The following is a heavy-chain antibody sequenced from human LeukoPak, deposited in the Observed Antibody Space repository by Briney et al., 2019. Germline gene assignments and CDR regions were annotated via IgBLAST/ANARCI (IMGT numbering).Heavy chain of an antibody. J-gene: IGHJ5*02. V-gene: IGHV4-31*03. CDR3: ARDGGYRLNWFDP. D-gene: IGHD3-16*01. Sequence: PSETLSLTCTVSGGSISSGGYYWSWIRQHPGKGLEWIGYIYDSESTYYNPSLKSRVTISADTSKNQFSLKLNSVTAADTAVYFCARDGGYRLNWFDPWGPGTPVTVSS. CDR1: GGSISSGGYY. CDR2: IYDSEST.